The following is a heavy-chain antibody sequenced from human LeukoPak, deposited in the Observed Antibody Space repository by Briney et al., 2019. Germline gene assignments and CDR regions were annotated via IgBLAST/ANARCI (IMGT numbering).Heavy chain of an antibody. V-gene: IGHV4-61*02. CDR2: IYTSGST. CDR1: GGSISSGSYY. D-gene: IGHD3-16*01. Sequence: SETLSLTCTVSGGSISSGSYYWSWIRQPAGKGLEWIGRIYTSGSTNYNPSLKSRVTISVDTSKNQFSLKLSSVTAADTAVYYCAREWGAFDIWGQGTMVTVSS. J-gene: IGHJ3*02. CDR3: AREWGAFDI.